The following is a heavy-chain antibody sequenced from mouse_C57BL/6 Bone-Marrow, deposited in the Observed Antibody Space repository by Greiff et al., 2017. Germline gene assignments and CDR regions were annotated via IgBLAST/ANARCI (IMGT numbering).Heavy chain of an antibody. CDR3: ARGLLLRFYAMDY. V-gene: IGHV1-64*01. CDR2: IHPNSGST. CDR1: GYTFTSYW. J-gene: IGHJ4*01. Sequence: QVQLQQPGAELVKPGASVKLSCKASGYTFTSYWMHWVKQRPGQGLEWIGMIHPNSGSTNYNEKFKSKATLTVDTSSSTAYMQLSSLTSEDSAVYYCARGLLLRFYAMDYWGQGTSVTVSS. D-gene: IGHD1-1*01.